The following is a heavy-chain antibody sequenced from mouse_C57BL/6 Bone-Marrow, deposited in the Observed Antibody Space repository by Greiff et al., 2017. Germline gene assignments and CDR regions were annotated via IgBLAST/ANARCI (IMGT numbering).Heavy chain of an antibody. J-gene: IGHJ4*01. Sequence: EVKLMESGGGLVKPGGSLKLSCAASGFTFSSYAMSWVRQTPEKRLEWVATISDGGSYTYYPDNVKGRFTISRDNAKNNLYLQMSHLKSEDTAMYYCARAMITTSYYAMDYWGQGTSVTVSS. CDR2: ISDGGSYT. V-gene: IGHV5-4*03. D-gene: IGHD2-4*01. CDR1: GFTFSSYA. CDR3: ARAMITTSYYAMDY.